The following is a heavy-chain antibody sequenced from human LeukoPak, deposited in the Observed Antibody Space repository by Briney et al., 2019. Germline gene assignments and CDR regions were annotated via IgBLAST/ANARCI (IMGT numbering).Heavy chain of an antibody. CDR3: ARGTSYGSGSYLFAY. Sequence: GGSLRLSCAASGFTISSNHMSWVRQAPGKGQEWVSVIYSGGSTYYADSVKGRFTISRDNSKNTLYLQMISLRAEDTAVYYCARGTSYGSGSYLFAYWGQGTLVTVSS. D-gene: IGHD3-10*01. CDR2: IYSGGST. CDR1: GFTISSNH. V-gene: IGHV3-66*01. J-gene: IGHJ4*02.